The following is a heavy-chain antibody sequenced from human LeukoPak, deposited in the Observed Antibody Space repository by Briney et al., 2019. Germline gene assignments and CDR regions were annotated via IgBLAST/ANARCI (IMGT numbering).Heavy chain of an antibody. CDR1: GYTFTGYY. V-gene: IGHV1-2*02. CDR3: ARDGHGGNSFDY. J-gene: IGHJ4*02. Sequence: GASVKVSCKASGYTFTGYYMHWVRQAPGQGLEWMGWINANSGGTDYAQKFQDRVTMTRDTPISTAYMELSRLRSDDTAVYYCARDGHGGNSFDYWGQGTLVTVSS. CDR2: INANSGGT. D-gene: IGHD4-23*01.